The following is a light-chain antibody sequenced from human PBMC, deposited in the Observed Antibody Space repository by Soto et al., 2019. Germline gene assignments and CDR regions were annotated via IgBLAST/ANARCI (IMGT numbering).Light chain of an antibody. Sequence: DVQRPRSLSAVLACVGDGESVAREATQDINIYLNWYQQKPGKAHNLLIYDASNFEIGVPSRFSGSGSGTHFTFTISSLQTEDIGTYYCEQYDILPITFGRGTRREIK. CDR2: DAS. V-gene: IGKV1-33*01. CDR3: EQYDILPIT. CDR1: QDINIY. J-gene: IGKJ5*01.